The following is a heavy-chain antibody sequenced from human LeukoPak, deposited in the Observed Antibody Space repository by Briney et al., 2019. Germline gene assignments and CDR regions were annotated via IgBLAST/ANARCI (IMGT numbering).Heavy chain of an antibody. V-gene: IGHV4-59*11. CDR1: GDSISSHF. D-gene: IGHD1-26*01. Sequence: SETLSLTCSVSGDSISSHFWSWTRQPPGKGLEWIGYIHYSGMTNYNPSLKSRATLSVDTSTNQFSLKLTSVTAADTAFYFCAREASSDPRLSSYFHDVWGEGTAVNVSS. CDR2: IHYSGMT. J-gene: IGHJ6*04. CDR3: AREASSDPRLSSYFHDV.